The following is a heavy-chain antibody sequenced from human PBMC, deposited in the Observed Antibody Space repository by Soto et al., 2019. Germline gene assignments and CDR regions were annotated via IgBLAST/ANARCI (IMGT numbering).Heavy chain of an antibody. CDR1: GFTFSSYA. J-gene: IGHJ4*02. V-gene: IGHV3-30-3*01. CDR3: ARGGYYGSGARHS. Sequence: GGSLRLSCAASGFTFSSYAMHWVRQAPGKGLEWVAVISYDGSNKYYADSVKGRFTISRDNSKNTLYLQMNSLRAEDTAVYYCARGGYYGSGARHSWGQGTLVTVSS. CDR2: ISYDGSNK. D-gene: IGHD3-10*01.